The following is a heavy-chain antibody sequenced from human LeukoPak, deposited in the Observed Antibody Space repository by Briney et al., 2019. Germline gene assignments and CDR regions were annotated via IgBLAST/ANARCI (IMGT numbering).Heavy chain of an antibody. CDR3: ARGSSGYYYVGFDP. CDR2: IRQDGSEK. CDR1: GFTFSNYW. V-gene: IGHV3-7*01. Sequence: GGSLRLSCAASGFTFSNYWMSWVRQAPGKGLEWVANIRQDGSEKYYVDSMRGRFTISRDNAKNSLYLQMSSLRAEDTAVYYCARGSSGYYYVGFDPWGQGTLVTVSS. D-gene: IGHD3-22*01. J-gene: IGHJ5*02.